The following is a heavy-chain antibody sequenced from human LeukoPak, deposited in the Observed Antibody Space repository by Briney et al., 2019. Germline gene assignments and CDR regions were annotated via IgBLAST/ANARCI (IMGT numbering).Heavy chain of an antibody. CDR3: ARQIAAAGEAFDY. CDR1: GFTFSSYA. CDR2: ISYDGSNK. Sequence: GGSLRLSCAASGFTFSSYAMHWVRQAPGKGLEWVAVISYDGSNKYYADSVKGRFTIPRDNSKNTLYLQMNSLRAEDTAVYYCARQIAAAGEAFDYWGQGTLVTVSS. D-gene: IGHD6-13*01. J-gene: IGHJ4*02. V-gene: IGHV3-30*01.